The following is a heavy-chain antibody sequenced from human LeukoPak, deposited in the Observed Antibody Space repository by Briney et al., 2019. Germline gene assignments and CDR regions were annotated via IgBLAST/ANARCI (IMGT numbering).Heavy chain of an antibody. J-gene: IGHJ3*02. Sequence: SETLSLTCTVSGGSISSYYWSWIRQPPGKGLEWIGYIYYSGSTNYNPSLKSRVTISVDTSKNQFSLKLSSVTAADTAVYYCARGGGADAFDIWGQGTMVTISS. CDR2: IYYSGST. CDR3: ARGGGADAFDI. D-gene: IGHD4-17*01. CDR1: GGSISSYY. V-gene: IGHV4-59*01.